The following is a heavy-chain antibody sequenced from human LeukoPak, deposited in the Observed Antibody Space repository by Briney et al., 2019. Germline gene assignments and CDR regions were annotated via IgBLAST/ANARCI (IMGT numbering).Heavy chain of an antibody. Sequence: GGSLRLSCAASGLTFSSYAMSWVRQAPGKGLEWVSAISGSGGSTYYADSVKGRFTISRDNSKNTLYLQMNSLRAEDTAVYYCAKVSLPGVIPYYFDYWGQGTLVTVSS. CDR2: ISGSGGST. D-gene: IGHD3-10*01. CDR1: GLTFSSYA. V-gene: IGHV3-23*01. CDR3: AKVSLPGVIPYYFDY. J-gene: IGHJ4*02.